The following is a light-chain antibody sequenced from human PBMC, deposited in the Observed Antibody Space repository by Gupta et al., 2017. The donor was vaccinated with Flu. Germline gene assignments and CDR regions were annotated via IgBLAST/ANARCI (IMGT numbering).Light chain of an antibody. V-gene: IGKV1-5*03. Sequence: DIQMTQSPSTLSASVGDRVTITCRAGQTISTWLAWYQQKPGKAPNLLIYKASTLENRVPSRFSGGGSGTEFTLTISSLQPDDFATYYCQQYNSYPGTFGQGTKVEVK. CDR2: KAS. CDR3: QQYNSYPGT. J-gene: IGKJ1*01. CDR1: QTISTW.